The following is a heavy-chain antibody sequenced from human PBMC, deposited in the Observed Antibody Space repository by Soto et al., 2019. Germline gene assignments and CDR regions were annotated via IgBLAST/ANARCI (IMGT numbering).Heavy chain of an antibody. CDR3: ARDHRNNGTCSQRYVDP. D-gene: IGHD2-15*01. CDR2: LAFRGRT. V-gene: IGHV4-30-4*01. CDR1: GVSIVSSDFQ. J-gene: IGHJ5*02. Sequence: QLEESGPGLVRPSQTLSLTCSISGVSIVSSDFQWSWLRQPPGKGLEWIGFLAFRGRTNYNSSLRDRLIQSVDTSNPLIFQNLMSVTTADTAVYYCARDHRNNGTCSQRYVDPWGQGSLVTVSS.